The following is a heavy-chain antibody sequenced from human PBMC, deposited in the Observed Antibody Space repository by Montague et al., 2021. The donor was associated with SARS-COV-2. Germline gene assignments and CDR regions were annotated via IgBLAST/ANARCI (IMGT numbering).Heavy chain of an antibody. CDR3: ARAAPWSFRDILTGYYYSYDMDV. V-gene: IGHV4-31*03. J-gene: IGHJ6*02. D-gene: IGHD3-9*01. CDR1: GGSISSGGYY. CDR2: IYYSGST. Sequence: TLSLTCTVSGGSISSGGYYWSWIRQHPGKGLEWIGYIYYSGSTYYNPSLKSRVTISVDTSKNQFSLKLSSVTAADTAVYYCARAAPWSFRDILTGYYYSYDMDVWGQGTTVTVSS.